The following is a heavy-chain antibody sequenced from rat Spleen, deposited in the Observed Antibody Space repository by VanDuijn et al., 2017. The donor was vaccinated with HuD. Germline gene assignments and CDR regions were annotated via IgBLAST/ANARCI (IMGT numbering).Heavy chain of an antibody. CDR2: ISYDGTAT. V-gene: IGHV5-29*01. D-gene: IGHD1-6*01. CDR1: GFTFSDYY. J-gene: IGHJ3*01. Sequence: EVQLVESDGDLVQPGRSLKFSCVASGFTFSDYYMAWVRQAPMKGLEWIATISYDGTATYYRDSVKGRFTISRDNAKSTLYLQMNSLRSEDTATYYCATGPRILRLDWFAYWGQGTLVTVSS. CDR3: ATGPRILRLDWFAY.